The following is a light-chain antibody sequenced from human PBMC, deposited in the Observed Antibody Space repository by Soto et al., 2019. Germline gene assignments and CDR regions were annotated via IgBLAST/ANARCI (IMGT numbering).Light chain of an antibody. V-gene: IGKV1-9*01. CDR2: AES. CDR3: QQRKSYPIT. J-gene: IGKJ5*01. Sequence: DIQLTQSPSFLSASVGDRVTITCRASQDINTYLAWYQQKPGKAPKLLIFAESTLQNGVPSRFSGSVSGTEFTVTITSLQPEDFATYYCQQRKSYPITFGQGTRLEIK. CDR1: QDINTY.